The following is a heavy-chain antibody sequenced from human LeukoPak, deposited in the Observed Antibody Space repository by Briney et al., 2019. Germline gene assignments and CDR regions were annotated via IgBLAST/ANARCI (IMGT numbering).Heavy chain of an antibody. CDR1: GFTFSTYW. V-gene: IGHV3-74*01. Sequence: GGSLRLSCAASGFTFSTYWMHWVRQAPGKRLVWVSRINTDGTTTNYADSVKGRFTISRDNAKNTVYLQMNSLRAEDTAVYYCAKESKKDSSGWYEVGRWYFDYWGQGTLVTVSS. CDR3: AKESKKDSSGWYEVGRWYFDY. J-gene: IGHJ4*02. D-gene: IGHD6-19*01. CDR2: INTDGTTT.